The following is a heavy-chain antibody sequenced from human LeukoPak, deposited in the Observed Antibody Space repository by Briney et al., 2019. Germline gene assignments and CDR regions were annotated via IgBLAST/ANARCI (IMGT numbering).Heavy chain of an antibody. CDR2: KNPNSGRT. CDR3: ARGPVSSHGMDV. V-gene: IGHV1-8*01. J-gene: IGHJ6*02. CDR1: GYTFTSYD. Sequence: APLRVSCKASGYTFTSYDINWVRQATGQGLEWMGFKNPNSGRTGFAQKFQGRFTMTTDTSISTAYMELSSLTSEDTAVYYCARGPVSSHGMDVWGQGTTVTVSS.